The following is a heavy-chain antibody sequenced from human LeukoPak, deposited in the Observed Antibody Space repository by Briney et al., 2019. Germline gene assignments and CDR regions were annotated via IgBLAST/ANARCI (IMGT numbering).Heavy chain of an antibody. V-gene: IGHV3-30-3*01. Sequence: PGGSLRLSCAASGFTFSSYAMHWVRQAPGKGLECVAVISYDGSNKYYADSVKGRFTISRDNSKNTLYLQMNSLRAEDTAVYYCGSIIEGESSSSFDYWGQGTLVTVSS. CDR1: GFTFSSYA. CDR3: GSIIEGESSSSFDY. J-gene: IGHJ4*02. D-gene: IGHD6-6*01. CDR2: ISYDGSNK.